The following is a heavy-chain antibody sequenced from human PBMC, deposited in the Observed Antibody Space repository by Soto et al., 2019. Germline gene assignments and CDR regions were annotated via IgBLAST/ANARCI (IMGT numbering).Heavy chain of an antibody. CDR3: ATSFRYFDN. Sequence: EVQLLESGGGLVLPGGSLRLSCAGSGFTPTTTPLSWVRQPPGKGLEWVATVSGAASHTYYVDYVRGQFFISRDNSKNTVTLQMNNLTVDDTAVYYCATSFRYFDNWGQGTRVTVSS. D-gene: IGHD3-9*01. CDR1: GFTPTTTP. J-gene: IGHJ4*02. V-gene: IGHV3-23*01. CDR2: VSGAASHT.